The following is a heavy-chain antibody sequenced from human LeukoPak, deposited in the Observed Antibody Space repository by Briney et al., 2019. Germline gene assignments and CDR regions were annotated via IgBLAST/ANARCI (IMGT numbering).Heavy chain of an antibody. V-gene: IGHV1-2*02. D-gene: IGHD2-15*01. CDR1: GYTFTGYY. CDR2: INPNSGGT. Sequence: ASVKVSFKASGYTFTGYYMHWVRQAPGQGLEWMGWINPNSGGTNYAQKFQGRVTMTSDTSISTAYIELSRLRSDDTAVYYCARVRGYCSGGSCYQDAFDIWGQGTMVTVSS. CDR3: ARVRGYCSGGSCYQDAFDI. J-gene: IGHJ3*02.